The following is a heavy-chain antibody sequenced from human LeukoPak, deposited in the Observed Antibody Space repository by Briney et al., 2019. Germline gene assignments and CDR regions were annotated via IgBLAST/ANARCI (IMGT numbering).Heavy chain of an antibody. CDR1: GFTFSSYW. D-gene: IGHD2-15*01. CDR3: TTVTHFYL. V-gene: IGHV3-15*01. J-gene: IGHJ4*02. Sequence: GGSLRLSCAASGFTFSSYWMSWVRQAPGKGLEWVGRIKNGGATDYAAPVKGRFTISRDDSKGTLYLQMNSLRTEDTGIYYCTTVTHFYLGGQGTLVSVSS. CDR2: IKNGGAT.